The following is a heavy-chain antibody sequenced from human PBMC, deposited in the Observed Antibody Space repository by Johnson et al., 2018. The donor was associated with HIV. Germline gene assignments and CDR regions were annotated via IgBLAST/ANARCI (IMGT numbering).Heavy chain of an antibody. D-gene: IGHD1-26*01. V-gene: IGHV3-33*01. CDR3: ARDLRLGAIDAFDI. Sequence: QVQLVESGGGVVQPGRSLRHSCAASGFTLSSYGMHWVRQAPGKGLEWVAVIWYDGSNKYYADSVKGRFTISRDNSKNTLYLQMNSLRAEDTAIYYCARDLRLGAIDAFDIWGQGTMVTVSS. CDR1: GFTLSSYG. CDR2: IWYDGSNK. J-gene: IGHJ3*02.